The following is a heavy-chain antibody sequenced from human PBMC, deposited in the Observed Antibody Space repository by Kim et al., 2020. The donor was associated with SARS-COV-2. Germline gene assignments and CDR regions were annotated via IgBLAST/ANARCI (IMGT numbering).Heavy chain of an antibody. J-gene: IGHJ4*02. CDR3: ARLQRGYSGYEIDY. V-gene: IGHV4-39*01. CDR2: IYYSGST. CDR1: GGSISSSSYY. Sequence: SETLSLTCTVSGGSISSSSYYWGWIRQPPGKGLEWLGRIYYSGSTYYNPSLKSRVTISVDTSKNQFSLKLSSVTAADTAVYYCARLQRGYSGYEIDYWGQGTVVTVTS. D-gene: IGHD5-12*01.